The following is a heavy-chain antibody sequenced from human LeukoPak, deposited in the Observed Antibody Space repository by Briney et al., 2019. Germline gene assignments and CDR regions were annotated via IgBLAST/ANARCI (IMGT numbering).Heavy chain of an antibody. CDR3: ARGDGDYYFDY. V-gene: IGHV4-31*03. D-gene: IGHD4-17*01. CDR1: GGSISSGGYY. Sequence: SETLSLTCTVSGGSISSGGYYWRWIRQHPGKGLEWIGYIYYSGSTYYNPSLKSRVTISVDTSKNQFSLKLSSVTAADTAVYYCARGDGDYYFDYWGQGTLVTVSS. J-gene: IGHJ4*02. CDR2: IYYSGST.